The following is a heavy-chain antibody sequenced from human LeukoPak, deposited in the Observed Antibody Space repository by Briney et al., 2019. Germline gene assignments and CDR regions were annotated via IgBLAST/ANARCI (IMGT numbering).Heavy chain of an antibody. CDR1: GFTFSSYE. J-gene: IGHJ4*02. CDR2: ISSSGSTI. CDR3: ARDVEIVGATFAVDYFNY. V-gene: IGHV3-48*03. D-gene: IGHD1-26*01. Sequence: GGSLRLSCAAAGFTFSSYEMNWVRQAPGKGLEWVSYISSSGSTIYYADSVKGRFTMSRDNAKNSLYLQMNSLRAADTAVYYCARDVEIVGATFAVDYFNYWGQGTLDTVSS.